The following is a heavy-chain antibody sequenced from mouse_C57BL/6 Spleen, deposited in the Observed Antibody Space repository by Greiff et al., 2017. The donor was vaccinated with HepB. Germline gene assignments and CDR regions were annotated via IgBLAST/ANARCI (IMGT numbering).Heavy chain of an antibody. D-gene: IGHD1-1*01. CDR1: GYSITSGYY. CDR3: ASGGYGSSRAY. V-gene: IGHV3-6*01. J-gene: IGHJ3*01. Sequence: EVQLQESGPGLVKPSQSLSLTCSVTGYSITSGYYWNWIRQFPGNKLEWMGYISYDGSNNYNPSLKNRISITRDTSKNQFFLKLNSVTTEDTATYYCASGGYGSSRAYWGQGTLVTVSA. CDR2: ISYDGSN.